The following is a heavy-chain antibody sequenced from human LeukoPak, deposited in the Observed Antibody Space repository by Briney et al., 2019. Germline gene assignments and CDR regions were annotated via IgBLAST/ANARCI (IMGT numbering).Heavy chain of an antibody. D-gene: IGHD1-26*01. V-gene: IGHV3-23*01. CDR2: ISGSGGAT. CDR3: AKTGGDKTYTTAWYHFDY. J-gene: IGHJ4*02. Sequence: HPGGSLRLSCAASGFTFSSYAMTWVRQAPGKGLEWVSSISGSGGATFYAGPVKGRFSISRDNSKNTLYLQMNSLRADDTAVYYCAKTGGDKTYTTAWYHFDYWGQGTLVTVSS. CDR1: GFTFSSYA.